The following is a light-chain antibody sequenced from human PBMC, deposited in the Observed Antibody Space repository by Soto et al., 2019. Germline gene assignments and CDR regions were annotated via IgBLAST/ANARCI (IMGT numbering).Light chain of an antibody. V-gene: IGKV1-5*01. Sequence: DIQMTQSPSTLSPSVGDRVTITCRASRSISDWLASYQQKPGKAPKLLIFDASSLKSGVPSRFSGSGSGTEFTLTISGLQPDDVATYYCLQYCSHSWTFGQGTKVEIK. CDR3: LQYCSHSWT. J-gene: IGKJ1*01. CDR2: DAS. CDR1: RSISDW.